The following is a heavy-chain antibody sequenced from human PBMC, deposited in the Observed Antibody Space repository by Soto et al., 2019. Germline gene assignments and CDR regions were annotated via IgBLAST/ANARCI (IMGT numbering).Heavy chain of an antibody. D-gene: IGHD7-27*01. CDR2: INPNSGGT. V-gene: IGHV1-2*04. CDR3: ARDPALPNWGFPFDY. CDR1: GYTFTGYY. Sequence: ASVKVSCKASGYTFTGYYMHWVRQAPGQGLEWMGWINPNSGGTNYAQKFQGWVTMTRDTSISTAYMELSRLRSDDTAVYYCARDPALPNWGFPFDYWGQGTLVTVSS. J-gene: IGHJ4*02.